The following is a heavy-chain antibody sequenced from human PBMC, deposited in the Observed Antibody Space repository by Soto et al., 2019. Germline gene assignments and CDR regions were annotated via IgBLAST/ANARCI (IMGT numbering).Heavy chain of an antibody. CDR1: GGSVNNADYF. CDR3: ARDADYGGSRGGMDV. CDR2: IYYSGST. Sequence: QVRLEESGPGLVKPSETLSLICSVSGGSVNNADYFWSWIRHHPENGLEWIGYIYYSGSTRYNPSFKTRATLSIDTSKNQSSLRLHSVTVAATAVYFGARDADYGGSRGGMDVWGRGTTVTVSS. D-gene: IGHD4-17*01. V-gene: IGHV4-31*03. J-gene: IGHJ6*02.